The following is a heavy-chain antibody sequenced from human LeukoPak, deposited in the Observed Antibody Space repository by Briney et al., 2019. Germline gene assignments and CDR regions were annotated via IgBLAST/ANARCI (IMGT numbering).Heavy chain of an antibody. CDR3: ARASPPYDYVWGSYLSSGDYFDY. Sequence: SETLSLTCTVSGGSISSGGYYWSWIRQHPGKGLEWIGYIYYSGSTYYNPSLKSRVTISVDTSKNQFSLKLSSVTAADTAVYYCARASPPYDYVWGSYLSSGDYFDYWGQGTLVTVSS. D-gene: IGHD3-16*02. CDR1: GGSISSGGYY. V-gene: IGHV4-31*03. CDR2: IYYSGST. J-gene: IGHJ4*02.